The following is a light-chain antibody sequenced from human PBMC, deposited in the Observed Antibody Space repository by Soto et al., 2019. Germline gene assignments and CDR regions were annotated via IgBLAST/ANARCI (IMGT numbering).Light chain of an antibody. J-gene: IGLJ2*01. CDR3: SSYAGSNNFVV. CDR1: SSDVGGYNY. V-gene: IGLV2-8*02. CDR2: EVS. Sequence: QSVLNQPRSASRSPGQSVTISCTGTSSDVGGYNYVSWYQQHPGKAPKLMIYEVSKRPSGVPDRFSGSKSGNTASLTVSGLQAEDEADYYCSSYAGSNNFVVFGGGTKVTVL.